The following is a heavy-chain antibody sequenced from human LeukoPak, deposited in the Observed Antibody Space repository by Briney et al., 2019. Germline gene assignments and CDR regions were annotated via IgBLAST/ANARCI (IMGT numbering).Heavy chain of an antibody. V-gene: IGHV4-61*02. J-gene: IGHJ5*02. CDR3: ARSHDFWSGSDNWFDP. D-gene: IGHD3-3*01. CDR1: GGSLSSGFYY. CDR2: IYTNGST. Sequence: SQTLSLTCTVSGGSLSSGFYYWSWIRQPAGEGLEWIGRIYTNGSTNYSPFLKSRVTISIDTSKNQFSLKLSSVTAADTAVYYCARSHDFWSGSDNWFDPCGQGTLVTVSS.